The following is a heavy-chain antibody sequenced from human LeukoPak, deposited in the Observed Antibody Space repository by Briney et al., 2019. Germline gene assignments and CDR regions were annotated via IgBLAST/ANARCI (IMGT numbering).Heavy chain of an antibody. J-gene: IGHJ5*02. V-gene: IGHV4-59*01. CDR1: GGSISSYY. D-gene: IGHD6-19*01. Sequence: PSETLSLTCTVSGGSISSYYWSWIRQPPGKGLECIGYIYYSGSTDYKPSLKSRVTISVDTSKNQFSLKLSSVTAADTAVYYCARVFSAFPYCSGWYWEFDPWGQGTLVTVSS. CDR2: IYYSGST. CDR3: ARVFSAFPYCSGWYWEFDP.